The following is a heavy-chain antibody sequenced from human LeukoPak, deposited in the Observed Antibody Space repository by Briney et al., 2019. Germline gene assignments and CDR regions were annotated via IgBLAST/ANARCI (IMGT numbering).Heavy chain of an antibody. CDR2: MSYDGNNK. Sequence: GRSLRLSCAASGFTFSTYAMHWVRQGPGKGLEWVAVMSYDGNNKYYVDSVKGRFTISRDNSKNTLYLQMTSLRPEDTAVYYCAREDGDLPDYWGQGTLVTVSS. J-gene: IGHJ4*02. CDR3: AREDGDLPDY. CDR1: GFTFSTYA. V-gene: IGHV3-30-3*01. D-gene: IGHD4-17*01.